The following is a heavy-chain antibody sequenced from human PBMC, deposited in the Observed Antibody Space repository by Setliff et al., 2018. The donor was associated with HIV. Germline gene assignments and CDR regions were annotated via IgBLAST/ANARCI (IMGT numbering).Heavy chain of an antibody. CDR2: IAYTGSG. CDR3: AREVRWELPQGFDH. J-gene: IGHJ4*02. Sequence: PSETLSLTCTVSGSSISSNYYWAWIRQAPGKGLEWIGCIAYTGSGYYNSSLKSRVTISVDTSRNECSLKLTSVTAADTAVYYCAREVRWELPQGFDHWGQGSQVTVSS. D-gene: IGHD1-26*01. V-gene: IGHV4-38-2*02. CDR1: GSSISSNYY.